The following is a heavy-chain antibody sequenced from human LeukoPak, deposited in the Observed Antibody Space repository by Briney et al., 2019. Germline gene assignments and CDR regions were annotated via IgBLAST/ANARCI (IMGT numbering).Heavy chain of an antibody. CDR2: IIPILGIA. Sequence: SVKVSCKASGGTFSSYTISWVRQAPGQGLEWMGRIIPILGIANYAQKFQGRVTITADKSTGTAYMELSSLRSEDTAVYYCATDPTVTTSKRAGWFDPWGQGTLVTVSS. CDR1: GGTFSSYT. J-gene: IGHJ5*02. D-gene: IGHD4-11*01. CDR3: ATDPTVTTSKRAGWFDP. V-gene: IGHV1-69*02.